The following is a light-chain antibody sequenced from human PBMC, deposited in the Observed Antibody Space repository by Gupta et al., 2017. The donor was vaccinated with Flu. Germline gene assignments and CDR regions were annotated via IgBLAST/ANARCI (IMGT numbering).Light chain of an antibody. V-gene: IGKV3-11*01. CDR3: QQRSNCPWT. CDR1: QSVSSY. CDR2: DAS. Sequence: EIVSTQSPATLSSSPGERATLSCRASQSVSSYLAWYQQKPGQAPRLLIYDASNRATGVPARFSGSGSGTDFTLTISSLEPEDFAVYYCQQRSNCPWTFGQGTQVDIK. J-gene: IGKJ5*01.